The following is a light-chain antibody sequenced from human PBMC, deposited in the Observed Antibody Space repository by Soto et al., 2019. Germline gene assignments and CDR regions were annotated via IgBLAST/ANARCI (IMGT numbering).Light chain of an antibody. V-gene: IGKV1-6*01. Sequence: AIQMTQSPSSLSASVGDRVTITCRASQGIRNDLGWYQQRPRKATKLMIYATSNLQSVVPSRFSGSGSGPDFTLTIISLQTDDFATYYCLQDYSYPLTFGQGTKVEIK. CDR1: QGIRND. J-gene: IGKJ1*01. CDR3: LQDYSYPLT. CDR2: ATS.